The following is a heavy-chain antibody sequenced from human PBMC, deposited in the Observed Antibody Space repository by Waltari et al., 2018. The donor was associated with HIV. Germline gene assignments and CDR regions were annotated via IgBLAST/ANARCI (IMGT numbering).Heavy chain of an antibody. J-gene: IGHJ1*01. CDR1: GGSISSSSYF. V-gene: IGHV4-39*01. CDR2: IVYNGSA. Sequence: QLQLQESGPGLVQPSETLSLTCTVSGGSISSSSYFWGWLRQSPGQGLDWIGSIVYNGSATYNPSLKSRATLSVDTSKNQFSLKFNSVTAADTAVYYCARSPRGEQWLAYWGQGTLVTVSS. D-gene: IGHD6-19*01. CDR3: ARSPRGEQWLAY.